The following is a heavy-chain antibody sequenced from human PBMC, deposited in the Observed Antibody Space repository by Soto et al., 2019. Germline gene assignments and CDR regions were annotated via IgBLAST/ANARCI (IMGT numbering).Heavy chain of an antibody. Sequence: GGSLRLSCAASGFTFSSYAMSWVRQAPGKGLEWVASISGSGATTYYADSVKGRFTISRDNSKNVLYVQMNSLRGEDTAVYYCAKHREPWLIIEGRGDWGHGTQVSVSS. J-gene: IGHJ4*01. D-gene: IGHD6-19*01. CDR1: GFTFSSYA. CDR2: ISGSGATT. CDR3: AKHREPWLIIEGRGD. V-gene: IGHV3-23*01.